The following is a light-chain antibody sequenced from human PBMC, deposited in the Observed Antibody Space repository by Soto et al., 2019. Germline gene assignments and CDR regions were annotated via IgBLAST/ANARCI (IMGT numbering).Light chain of an antibody. J-gene: IGKJ1*01. CDR3: QQYGSSSRT. CDR2: GAS. Sequence: EIVMTQSPGTLSLPPGERATLSCRARQNVNSGSLAWYQQKPGPSPTLLIYGASNRATGIPDRFSGSGSGTDFTHTNSILAHDDFAEYYCQQYGSSSRTFGPGTKVEIK. V-gene: IGKV3-20*01. CDR1: QNVNSGS.